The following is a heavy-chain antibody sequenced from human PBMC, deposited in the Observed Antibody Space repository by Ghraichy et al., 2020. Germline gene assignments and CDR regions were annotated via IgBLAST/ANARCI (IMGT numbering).Heavy chain of an antibody. CDR3: AKGRKYIDFWSGYSKDGMDV. J-gene: IGHJ6*02. V-gene: IGHV3-23*01. Sequence: GGSLRLSCAASGFTFSSYAMSWVRQAPGKGLEWVSTVSGSGGNTYYADSVKGRFTISRDNSKNTLYLQMNTLRAEDTAVFYCAKGRKYIDFWSGYSKDGMDVWGQGTTVTVS. CDR2: VSGSGGNT. D-gene: IGHD3-3*01. CDR1: GFTFSSYA.